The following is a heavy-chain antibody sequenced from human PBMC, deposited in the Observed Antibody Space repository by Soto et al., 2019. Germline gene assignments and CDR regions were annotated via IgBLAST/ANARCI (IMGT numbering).Heavy chain of an antibody. D-gene: IGHD2-2*01. J-gene: IGHJ5*02. CDR2: ISDSGST. Sequence: EVQLLESGGALVQPGGSLRLSCAASGFTFSNHAMNWVRQAPGKGLEWVSTISDSGSTYYADSVKGRFTISRDNSTNTLYLQMNSLRAEDTAVYYCGREPGGYYCTSTSCLYCFDPWGQGTLVIVSS. V-gene: IGHV3-23*01. CDR3: GREPGGYYCTSTSCLYCFDP. CDR1: GFTFSNHA.